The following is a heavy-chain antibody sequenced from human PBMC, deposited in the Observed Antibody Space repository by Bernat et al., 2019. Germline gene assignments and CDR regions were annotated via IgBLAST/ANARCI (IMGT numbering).Heavy chain of an antibody. V-gene: IGHV3-23*01. CDR1: GFTFSSYA. CDR2: ISGSGGSK. J-gene: IGHJ4*02. CDR3: AKSHSGYEKGGLDY. Sequence: EVQLLESGGGLVQPGGSLRLSCAASGFTFSSYAMSWVRQAPGKGLEWVSAISGSGGSKYYSDAVKGRFTISRDNSKNTLYLQMNSLRAEDTAVYYCAKSHSGYEKGGLDYWGQGTLVTVSS. D-gene: IGHD5-12*01.